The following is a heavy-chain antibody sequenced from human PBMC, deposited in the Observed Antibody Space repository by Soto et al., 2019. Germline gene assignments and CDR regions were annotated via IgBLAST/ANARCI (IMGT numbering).Heavy chain of an antibody. J-gene: IGHJ6*02. CDR2: ISASGSRT. CDR1: GFTLGSYA. V-gene: IGHV3-23*01. CDR3: ARAVATISYYGMDV. D-gene: IGHD5-12*01. Sequence: EVQLLGSGGGLVQPGGSLRLSCEDAGFTLGSYAMSWVRLAPGKGLEWVAQISASGSRTNYADSGRGRFTISRDDSMSTLYLQMNSLRVEDTAVYYCARAVATISYYGMDVWGQGTTVTVSS.